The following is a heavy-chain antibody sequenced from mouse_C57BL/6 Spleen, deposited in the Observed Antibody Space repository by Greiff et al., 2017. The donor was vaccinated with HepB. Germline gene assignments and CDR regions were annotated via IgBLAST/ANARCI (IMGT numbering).Heavy chain of an antibody. D-gene: IGHD1-1*01. V-gene: IGHV1-55*01. CDR3: ARSGITTVVAKDAMDY. CDR2: IYPGSGST. J-gene: IGHJ4*01. Sequence: QVQLQLPGAELVKPGASVKMSCKASGYTFTSYWITWVKQRPGQGLEWIGDIYPGSGSTNYNEKFKSKATLTVDTSSSTAYMQLSSLTSEDSAVYYCARSGITTVVAKDAMDYWGQGTSVTVSS. CDR1: GYTFTSYW.